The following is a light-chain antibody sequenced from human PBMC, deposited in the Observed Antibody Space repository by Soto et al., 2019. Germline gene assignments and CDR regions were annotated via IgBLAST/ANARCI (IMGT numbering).Light chain of an antibody. J-gene: IGKJ1*01. CDR1: QGLRHY. CDR2: EAS. V-gene: IGKV1-27*01. Sequence: DIQLTQSPSFLSASVGDRVIITCRASQGLRHYLAWYQQKPGKVPKLLIYEASNLQSGVPSRFRGGGSGTEFTLTISSLQPEDVATYYCQNFDSAPQTFGQGTKVDIK. CDR3: QNFDSAPQT.